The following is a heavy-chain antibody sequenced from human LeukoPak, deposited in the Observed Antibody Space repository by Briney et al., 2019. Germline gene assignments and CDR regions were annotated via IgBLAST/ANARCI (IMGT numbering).Heavy chain of an antibody. CDR2: IYYSGST. Sequence: PSETLSLTCTVSGGSISSYYWSWIRQPPGKGLEWIGYIYYSGSTNYNPSLKSRVTISVDTSKNQFSLKLSSVTAADTAVYYCARGKHYYYGMDVWGQGTTVTVSS. CDR1: GGSISSYY. V-gene: IGHV4-59*12. J-gene: IGHJ6*02. CDR3: ARGKHYYYGMDV.